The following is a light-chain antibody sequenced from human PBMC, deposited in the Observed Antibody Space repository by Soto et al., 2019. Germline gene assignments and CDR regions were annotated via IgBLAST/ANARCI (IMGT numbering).Light chain of an antibody. CDR3: QHYYSSPLT. CDR1: QSVSTS. V-gene: IGKV3-15*01. CDR2: WAS. J-gene: IGKJ4*01. Sequence: EIGMTQPPSVLSVSRGERASLSCRASQSVSTSLAWYQQKPGKAPKVVIYWASTRGSGVPDRFSGSGSGTDFTLTISSLQAEDVAVYYCQHYYSSPLTFGGGTKVDI.